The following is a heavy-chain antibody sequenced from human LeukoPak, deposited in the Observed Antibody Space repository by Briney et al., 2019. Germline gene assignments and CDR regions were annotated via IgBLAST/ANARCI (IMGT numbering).Heavy chain of an antibody. D-gene: IGHD2-2*01. Sequence: PGGSLRLSCAASGFTFSSYAMSWVRQAPGKGLEWVSAISGSGGSTYYADSVKGRFTISRDNSKNTLYLQMNSLRAEDTAVYYCAKDGIVVVPAARWLIYYFDYWGQGTLVTVSS. J-gene: IGHJ4*02. CDR3: AKDGIVVVPAARWLIYYFDY. V-gene: IGHV3-23*01. CDR1: GFTFSSYA. CDR2: ISGSGGST.